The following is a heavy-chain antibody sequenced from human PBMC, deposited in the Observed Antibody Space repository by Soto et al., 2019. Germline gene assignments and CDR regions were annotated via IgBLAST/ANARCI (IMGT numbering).Heavy chain of an antibody. D-gene: IGHD6-19*01. CDR2: MNPNSGTA. V-gene: IGHV1-69*13. CDR3: ARDDSVAGLDY. CDR1: GYTFTSYD. J-gene: IGHJ4*02. Sequence: GTSVKVSCKASGYTFTSYDINWVRQATGQGLEWMGWMNPNSGTANYAQKFQGRVTITADESTSTAYMELSSLRSEDSAVYYCARDDSVAGLDYWGQGTLVTVSS.